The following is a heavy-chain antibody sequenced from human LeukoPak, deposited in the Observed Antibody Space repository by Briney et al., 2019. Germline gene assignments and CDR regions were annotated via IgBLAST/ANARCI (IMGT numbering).Heavy chain of an antibody. D-gene: IGHD6-19*01. CDR1: GFTLSSYA. CDR2: ISGSGST. CDR3: AKGGAVAGPAFDP. V-gene: IGHV3-23*01. J-gene: IGHJ5*02. Sequence: HPGGSLRLSCAASGFTLSSYAMSWVRQAPGKGLEWVSAISGSGSTYYADSVKGRFTISRDNSKNTLYLQMNSLRAEDTAVYYCAKGGAVAGPAFDPWGQGTLVTVSS.